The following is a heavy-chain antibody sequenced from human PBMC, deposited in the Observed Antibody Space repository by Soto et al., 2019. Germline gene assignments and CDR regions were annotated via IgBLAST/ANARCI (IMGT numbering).Heavy chain of an antibody. CDR3: AKAGSSSSGFPFDY. CDR2: ISYDGSNK. V-gene: IGHV3-30-3*01. D-gene: IGHD6-6*01. Sequence: GGSLRLSCAASGFTFSSYAMHWVRQAPGKGLEWVAVISYDGSNKYYADSVKGRFTISRDNAKNSLYLQMNSLRAEDTALYYCAKAGSSSSGFPFDYWGQGTLVTGSS. J-gene: IGHJ4*02. CDR1: GFTFSSYA.